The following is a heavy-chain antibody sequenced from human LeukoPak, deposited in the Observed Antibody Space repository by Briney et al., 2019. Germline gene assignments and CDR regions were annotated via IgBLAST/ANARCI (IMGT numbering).Heavy chain of an antibody. CDR3: ARVDPRRYNDALDI. V-gene: IGHV4-59*01. Sequence: SETLSITCTVSGGTTSSYYWGWIRQPPGKGLEWIGYIYYSGSTNYNPSLKSRVTISVDTSKNQCSLKLSSVTAADTAVYYCARVDPRRYNDALDIWGQGTMVTVSS. D-gene: IGHD1-14*01. J-gene: IGHJ3*02. CDR1: GGTTSSYY. CDR2: IYYSGST.